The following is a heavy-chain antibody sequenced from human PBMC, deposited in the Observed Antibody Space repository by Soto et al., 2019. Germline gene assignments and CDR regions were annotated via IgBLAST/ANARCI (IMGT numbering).Heavy chain of an antibody. Sequence: GPTLVNPTQTLTLTCTFSGFSLSTSGMCVSWIRQPPGKALEWLARIDWDDDKYYSTSLKTRLTISKDTSKNQVVLTMTNMDPLDTATYYCARSLEYKNWFDPWGQGTLVTVSS. CDR3: ARSLEYKNWFDP. CDR1: GFSLSTSGMC. V-gene: IGHV2-70*11. D-gene: IGHD3-3*01. J-gene: IGHJ5*02. CDR2: IDWDDDK.